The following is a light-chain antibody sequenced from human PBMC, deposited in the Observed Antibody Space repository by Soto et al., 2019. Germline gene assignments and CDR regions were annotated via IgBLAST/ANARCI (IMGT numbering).Light chain of an antibody. CDR1: QSIYSS. V-gene: IGKV1-39*01. CDR2: AAS. J-gene: IGKJ2*01. Sequence: DLQMTQSPSSLSASVGDRVTITCRASQSIYSSLNWYHQKPGKAPKLLIYAASNLQSGVPSRFSGSGSGTDFTLIISSLQPEDFATYYCQQSYSAPYTFGQGTKLEI. CDR3: QQSYSAPYT.